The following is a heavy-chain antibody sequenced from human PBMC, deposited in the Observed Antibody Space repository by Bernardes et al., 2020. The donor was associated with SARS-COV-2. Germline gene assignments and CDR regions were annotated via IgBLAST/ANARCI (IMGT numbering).Heavy chain of an antibody. D-gene: IGHD4-17*01. V-gene: IGHV1-24*01. CDR2: FDPEDRKT. Sequence: ASVKVSCKVSGYTLTKLSMHWVRQAPGQGLEWMGGFDPEDRKTIYAQKFQGRITMTEDTSADTTYLELSSLRSEDTAVYYCAALRWELRDSYYFSMDVWGQGTTVTVSS. CDR1: GYTLTKLS. J-gene: IGHJ6*02. CDR3: AALRWELRDSYYFSMDV.